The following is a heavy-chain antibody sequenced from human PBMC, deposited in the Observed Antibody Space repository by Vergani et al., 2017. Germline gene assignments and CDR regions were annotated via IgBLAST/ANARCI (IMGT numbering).Heavy chain of an antibody. V-gene: IGHV3-11*06. J-gene: IGHJ4*02. CDR1: AFSFSAYY. D-gene: IGHD2-15*01. CDR2: ISSSSGYT. CDR3: ARGQPQAGSPTPYGDY. Sequence: QVQLVESGGGLVKPGGSLRLSCAASAFSFSAYYMSWIRQAPGKGLEWVSYISSSSGYTNYADSVKGRFTISRDNAKNSLFLQMNSLRVEDTAVYYCARGQPQAGSPTPYGDYWGQGTLVTVSS.